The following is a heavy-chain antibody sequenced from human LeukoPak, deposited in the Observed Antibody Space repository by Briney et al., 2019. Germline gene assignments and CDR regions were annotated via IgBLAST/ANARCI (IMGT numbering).Heavy chain of an antibody. CDR2: IDGGGGSI. CDR1: GFTFSDFE. V-gene: IGHV3-48*03. D-gene: IGHD1-26*01. J-gene: IGHJ4*02. CDR3: ARERIGGSLDY. Sequence: GGSLRLSCAASGFTFSDFEMNWVRQVPGKGLEWVSHIDGGGGSIFYADSVKGRFTVSRDNAKNTLYLQMNSLTADDTALYYCARERIGGSLDYWGQGTLVTVSS.